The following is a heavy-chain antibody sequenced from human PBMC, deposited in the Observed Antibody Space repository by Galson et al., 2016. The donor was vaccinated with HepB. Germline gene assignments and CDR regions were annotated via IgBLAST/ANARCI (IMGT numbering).Heavy chain of an antibody. J-gene: IGHJ5*01. CDR2: ISGSGLST. V-gene: IGHV3-23*01. CDR1: GFTFSSYA. Sequence: SLRLSCATSGFTFSSYALNWVRQAPGKGLEWVSIISGSGLSTYYADSVKGRFTISRDKSKNTLYLQMNNLRVRDTAIYYCAKESGNWNDGRFDSWGQGTPVTVSS. D-gene: IGHD1-1*01. CDR3: AKESGNWNDGRFDS.